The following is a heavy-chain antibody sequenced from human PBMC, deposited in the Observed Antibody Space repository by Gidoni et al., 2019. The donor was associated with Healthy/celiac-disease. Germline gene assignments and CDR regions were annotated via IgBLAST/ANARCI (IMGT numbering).Heavy chain of an antibody. CDR2: ISAYNGNT. J-gene: IGHJ1*01. CDR3: ARDFQLNVLGPNIVKH. Sequence: QVQLVQSGAEVKKPGASVKVSCKASGYTFTSYGISWVRQAPGQGLEWMGWISAYNGNTNYAQKLQGRVTMTTDTSTSTAYMELRSLRPDDTAVYYCARDFQLNVLGPNIVKHWGQGTLVTVSS. V-gene: IGHV1-18*01. D-gene: IGHD3-16*02. CDR1: GYTFTSYG.